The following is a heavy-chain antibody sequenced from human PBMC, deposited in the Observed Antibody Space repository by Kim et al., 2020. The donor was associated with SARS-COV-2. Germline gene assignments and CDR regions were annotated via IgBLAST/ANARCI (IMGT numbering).Heavy chain of an antibody. CDR2: ET. J-gene: IGHJ4*02. CDR3: ATAHVTGFDY. V-gene: IGHV1-24*01. Sequence: ETIYAQKFQGRVTMTEDTSTDTAYMELSSLRSEDTAVYYCATAHVTGFDYWGQGTLVTVSS.